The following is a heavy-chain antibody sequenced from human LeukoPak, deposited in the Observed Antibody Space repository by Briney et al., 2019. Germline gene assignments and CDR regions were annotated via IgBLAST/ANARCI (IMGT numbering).Heavy chain of an antibody. Sequence: PGGSLRLSCAASGFTFSNAWMSWVRQAPGKGLEWVGRIKSKTDGGATDYAAPVKGRFTISRDDSKNTLYLQMNSLKTEGTAVYYCTTDHHDSSGYYYGYVDYWGQGTLVTVSS. V-gene: IGHV3-15*01. CDR3: TTDHHDSSGYYYGYVDY. CDR1: GFTFSNAW. D-gene: IGHD3-22*01. CDR2: IKSKTDGGAT. J-gene: IGHJ4*02.